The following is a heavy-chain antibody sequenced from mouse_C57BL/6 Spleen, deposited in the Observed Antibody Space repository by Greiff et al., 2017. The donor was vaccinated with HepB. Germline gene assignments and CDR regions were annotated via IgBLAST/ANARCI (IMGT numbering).Heavy chain of an antibody. CDR2: ISSGSSTI. D-gene: IGHD4-1*01. V-gene: IGHV5-17*01. Sequence: EVHLVESGGGLVKPGGSLKLSCAASGFTFSDYGMHWVRQAPEKGLEWVAYISSGSSTIYYADTVKGRFTISRDNAKNTLFLQMTSLRSEDTAMYYCARDWESYFDYWGQGTTLTVSS. CDR1: GFTFSDYG. J-gene: IGHJ2*01. CDR3: ARDWESYFDY.